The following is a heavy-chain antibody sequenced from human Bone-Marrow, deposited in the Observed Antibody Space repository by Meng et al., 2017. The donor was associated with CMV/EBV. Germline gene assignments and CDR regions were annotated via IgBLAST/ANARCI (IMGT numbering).Heavy chain of an antibody. D-gene: IGHD6-13*01. Sequence: SETLSLTCAVYGGSFSGYYCSWIRQPPGKGLEWIGEINHSGSTNYNPSIKSRVTIPVDTSKNQFSLKLSSVTAADTAVYYCASRKIAAAGPCPWGQGTLVTVSS. CDR1: GGSFSGYY. CDR2: INHSGST. V-gene: IGHV4-34*01. J-gene: IGHJ4*02. CDR3: ASRKIAAAGPCP.